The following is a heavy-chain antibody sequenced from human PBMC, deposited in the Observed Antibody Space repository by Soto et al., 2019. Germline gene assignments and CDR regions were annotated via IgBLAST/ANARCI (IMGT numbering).Heavy chain of an antibody. J-gene: IGHJ4*02. V-gene: IGHV3-23*01. CDR3: AKPVYGSGSPDY. CDR2: IAETSSST. CDR1: GLNFNGYT. D-gene: IGHD3-10*01. Sequence: GGSLRLSCATSGLNFNGYTMSWVRQAPGQGLEWVSGIAETSSSTYYADSVKGRFTISRDNSENTLYLQMNNLRAEDTAIYYCAKPVYGSGSPDYWGQGTLVTVSS.